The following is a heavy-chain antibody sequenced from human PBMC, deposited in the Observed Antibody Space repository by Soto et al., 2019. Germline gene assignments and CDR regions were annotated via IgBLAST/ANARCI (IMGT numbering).Heavy chain of an antibody. J-gene: IGHJ6*04. CDR2: ISAYNGNT. CDR1: GYTFTSYG. V-gene: IGHV1-18*01. Sequence: ASVKVSCKASGYTFTSYGISWVRQAPGQGLEWMGWISAYNGNTNYAQKLQGRVTMTTDTSTSTAYMELRSLRSDDTAVYYCARGAVAGTNYYYYYGMDVWGKGTTVTVSS. D-gene: IGHD6-19*01. CDR3: ARGAVAGTNYYYYYGMDV.